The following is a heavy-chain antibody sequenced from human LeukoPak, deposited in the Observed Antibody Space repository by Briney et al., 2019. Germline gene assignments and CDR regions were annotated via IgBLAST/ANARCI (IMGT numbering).Heavy chain of an antibody. J-gene: IGHJ3*02. Sequence: SETLSVTCTVSGVHISSYYWSWIRQPPRKRLKLNGYIYYSGSTNYTPFLKSRVIISVDTSKNQFSLKLSSVTAADTAVYYCGSSGYYWRAFDIWGQGTMVTVSS. D-gene: IGHD3-22*01. V-gene: IGHV4-59*01. CDR2: IYYSGST. CDR1: GVHISSYY. CDR3: GSSGYYWRAFDI.